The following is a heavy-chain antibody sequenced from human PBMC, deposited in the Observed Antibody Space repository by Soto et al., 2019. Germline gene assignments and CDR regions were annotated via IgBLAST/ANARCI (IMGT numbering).Heavy chain of an antibody. D-gene: IGHD2-21*02. Sequence: QKRSLTGTVSGATTIPSEYYWCLPRQHPGKGLEWIGYIYYSGSTYYNPSLKSRVTISVDTSKNQFSLKLSSVTAADTAVYYCARVCGGDCHYGMDVWGQGTTVT. V-gene: IGHV4-31*03. CDR2: IYYSGST. CDR3: ARVCGGDCHYGMDV. CDR1: GATTIPSEYY. J-gene: IGHJ6*02.